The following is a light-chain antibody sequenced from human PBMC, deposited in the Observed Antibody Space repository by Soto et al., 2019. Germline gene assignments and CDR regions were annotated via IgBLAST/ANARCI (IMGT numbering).Light chain of an antibody. J-gene: IGKJ1*01. CDR1: QSISSY. CDR3: QQSYSRPRT. Sequence: DIQMTQSPSSLSASVGDRVTITCRASQSISSYLNWYQQKPGKAPNLLIYTASSLESGVPSRFSGSGSGTDFTLTISSXQPEDFATYFCQQSYSRPRTFGQGTKVE. V-gene: IGKV1-39*01. CDR2: TAS.